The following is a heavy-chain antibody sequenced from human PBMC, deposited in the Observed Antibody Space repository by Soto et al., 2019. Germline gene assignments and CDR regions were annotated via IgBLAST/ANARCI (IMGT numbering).Heavy chain of an antibody. V-gene: IGHV3-7*01. CDR3: ARDAGCPTHCGGRGATRFDP. D-gene: IGHD2-21*01. CDR1: GFTFSSYW. J-gene: IGHJ5*02. Sequence: EVQLVESGGGLVQPGGSLRLSCAASGFTFSSYWMSWVRQAPGKGLEWVANIKQDGSEKYYVDSVKGRFTISRDNAKNSLDRQMNSLRAEDTAVYYCARDAGCPTHCGGRGATRFDPWGQGTLVTVSS. CDR2: IKQDGSEK.